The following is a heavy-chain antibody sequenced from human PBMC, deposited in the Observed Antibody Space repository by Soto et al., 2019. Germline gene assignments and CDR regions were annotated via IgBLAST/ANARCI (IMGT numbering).Heavy chain of an antibody. D-gene: IGHD4-4*01. V-gene: IGHV3-23*01. J-gene: IGHJ6*02. CDR2: ISGSGGST. Sequence: GGSLRLSCAASGFTFSSYAMSWVRQAPGKGLEWVSAISGSGGSTYYTDSGKGRFTISRDNSKNTLYLQMNSLRAEDTAVYYCAKDPGMTTVPYYYYGMDVWGQGTTVTVSS. CDR3: AKDPGMTTVPYYYYGMDV. CDR1: GFTFSSYA.